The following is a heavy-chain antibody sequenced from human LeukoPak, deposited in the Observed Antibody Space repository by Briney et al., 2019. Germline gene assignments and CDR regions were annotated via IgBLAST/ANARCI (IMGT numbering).Heavy chain of an antibody. D-gene: IGHD3-16*01. CDR2: ISSDGSNK. CDR1: GFTFTSFA. Sequence: GRSLRLSCAASGFTFTSFALHWVRQAPGKGLEWVAVISSDGSNKYYLDSVKGRFTISRDNSKNTLYLQMTSLRADDTAIYFCASISGASWGDFWGQGTQVTVSS. J-gene: IGHJ4*02. CDR3: ASISGASWGDF. V-gene: IGHV3-30-3*01.